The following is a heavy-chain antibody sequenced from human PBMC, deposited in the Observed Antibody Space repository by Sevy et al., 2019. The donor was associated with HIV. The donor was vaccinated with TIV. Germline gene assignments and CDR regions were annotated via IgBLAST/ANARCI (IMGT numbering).Heavy chain of an antibody. V-gene: IGHV1-46*01. J-gene: IGHJ5*02. Sequence: ASVKVSCKASGGTFSSYAISWVRQAPGQGLEWMGVINPSSGRTTYAQKFQGRITMTRDTSTSIVYMELSSLRSEDTALYYCARDLVIVTGFDPWGQGTLVTVSS. D-gene: IGHD3-22*01. CDR3: ARDLVIVTGFDP. CDR1: GGTFSSYA. CDR2: INPSSGRT.